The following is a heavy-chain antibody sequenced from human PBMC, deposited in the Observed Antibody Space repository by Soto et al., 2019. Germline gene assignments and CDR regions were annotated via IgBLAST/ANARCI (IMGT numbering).Heavy chain of an antibody. Sequence: QVQLVQSGAEVKTPGSSVKVSCKASGGTFNSFSIDWVRQAPGQGLEWMGGIIPMSGRPNYAQRFQGIVTFSADKATNTVYMEVNNLTYEDTAVYYCTRRGRQSANWFDPWGQGALVTVSS. CDR3: TRRGRQSANWFDP. CDR1: GGTFNSFS. V-gene: IGHV1-69*06. CDR2: IIPMSGRP. J-gene: IGHJ5*02.